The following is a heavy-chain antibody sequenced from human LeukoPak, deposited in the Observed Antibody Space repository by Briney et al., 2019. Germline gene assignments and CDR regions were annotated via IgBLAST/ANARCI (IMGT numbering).Heavy chain of an antibody. CDR1: GGSISSGSYY. D-gene: IGHD2-2*01. V-gene: IGHV4-61*02. CDR2: IYTSGST. Sequence: SQTLSLTCTVSGGSISSGSYYWSWIRQPAGKGLEWIGRIYTSGSTNYNPSLKSRVTISVDTSKNQFSLKLSSVTAADTAVYYCARYRANYWYFDLWGRGTLVTVSS. CDR3: ARYRANYWYFDL. J-gene: IGHJ2*01.